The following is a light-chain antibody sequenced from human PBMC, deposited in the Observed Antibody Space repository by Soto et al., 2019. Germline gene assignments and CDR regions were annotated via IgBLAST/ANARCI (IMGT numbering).Light chain of an antibody. V-gene: IGLV1-51*02. J-gene: IGLJ1*01. CDR3: STYTSRSTPYV. CDR1: NFIVGNNY. CDR2: END. Sequence: HSVLTPPPPVLAAPGQEGPPSCSGKNFIVGNNYVSWYQQLPGAAPKLLIFENDKRPSGTPDRFSGSKSATSATLGITELQTGDEADYYCSTYTSRSTPYVFGTGTKVTVL.